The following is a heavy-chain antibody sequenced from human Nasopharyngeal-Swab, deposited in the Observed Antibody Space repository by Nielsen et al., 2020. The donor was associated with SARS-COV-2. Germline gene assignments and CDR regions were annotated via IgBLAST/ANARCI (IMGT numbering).Heavy chain of an antibody. CDR1: GYTFTGYY. J-gene: IGHJ6*02. Sequence: ASVQVSCKASGYTFTGYYMHWVRQAPGQGLEWMGWINPNSGGTNYAQKFQGRVTMTRDTSISTAYMELSRLRSDDTAVYYCARDLGRRIDFGVVIISPPLGYYGMDVWGQGTTVTVSS. D-gene: IGHD3-3*01. CDR2: INPNSGGT. V-gene: IGHV1-2*02. CDR3: ARDLGRRIDFGVVIISPPLGYYGMDV.